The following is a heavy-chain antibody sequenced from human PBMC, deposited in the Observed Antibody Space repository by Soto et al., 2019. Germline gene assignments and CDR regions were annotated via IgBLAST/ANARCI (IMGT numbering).Heavy chain of an antibody. V-gene: IGHV3-30*18. CDR1: GFTFSSYG. D-gene: IGHD6-19*01. J-gene: IGHJ4*02. CDR3: AKGGGNRGWYYFDY. Sequence: GGSLRLSCAASGFTFSSYGMHWVRQAPGKGLEWVAVISYDGSNKYYADSVKGRFTISRDNSKNTLYLQMNSLRAEDTAVYYCAKGGGNRGWYYFDYWGQGTLVTVSS. CDR2: ISYDGSNK.